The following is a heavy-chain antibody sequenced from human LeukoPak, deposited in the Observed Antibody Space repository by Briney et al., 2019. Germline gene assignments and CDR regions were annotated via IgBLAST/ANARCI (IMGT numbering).Heavy chain of an antibody. J-gene: IGHJ6*02. V-gene: IGHV3-23*01. CDR1: GFTFSSYA. D-gene: IGHD6-13*01. CDR3: ARDKAAAPKMVSYYYYGMDV. Sequence: GGSLRLSCAASGFTFSSYAMGWVRQAPGKGLEWVSAISGSGGSTYYADSVKGRFTISRDNSKNTLYLQMNSLRAEDTAVYYCARDKAAAPKMVSYYYYGMDVWGQGTTVTVSS. CDR2: ISGSGGST.